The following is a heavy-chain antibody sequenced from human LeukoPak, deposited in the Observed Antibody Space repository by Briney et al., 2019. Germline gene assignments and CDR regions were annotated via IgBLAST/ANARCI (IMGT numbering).Heavy chain of an antibody. CDR2: ISYSGST. V-gene: IGHV4-59*08. J-gene: IGHJ4*02. CDR1: GGSISGYY. CDR3: ARKNGYFDY. D-gene: IGHD1-1*01. Sequence: SETLSLTCTVSGGSISGYYWSWIRQPPGKGLEWIGYISYSGSTNCNPSLKSRVSISVDTSKNQFSLNLYSLTAADTAVYYCARKNGYFDYWGQGSLVTVSS.